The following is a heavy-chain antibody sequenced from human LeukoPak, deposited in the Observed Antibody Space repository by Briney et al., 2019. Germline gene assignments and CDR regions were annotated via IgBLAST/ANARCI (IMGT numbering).Heavy chain of an antibody. D-gene: IGHD3-16*02. J-gene: IGHJ4*02. CDR1: GGSFSGYY. CDR2: INHSGST. CDR3: ARGYDYVWGSYRYTGPPFFHY. V-gene: IGHV4-34*01. Sequence: SETLSLTCAVYGGSFSGYYWSWIRQPPGKGLEWIGEINHSGSTNYNPSLKSRVTISVDTSKNQFSLKLSSVTAADTAVYYCARGYDYVWGSYRYTGPPFFHYWGQGTLVTVSS.